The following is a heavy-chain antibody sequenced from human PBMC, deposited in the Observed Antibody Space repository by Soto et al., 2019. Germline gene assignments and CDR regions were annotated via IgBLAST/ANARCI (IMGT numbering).Heavy chain of an antibody. J-gene: IGHJ4*02. CDR1: GYTFTGYY. V-gene: IGHV1-2*02. CDR3: ASSSIRGAQAYYFDY. CDR2: INPNSGGT. D-gene: IGHD3-10*01. Sequence: ASVKVSCKASGYTFTGYYMHWVRQAPGQGLEWMGWINPNSGGTNYAQKFQGRVTMTRNTSISTAYMELSSLRSEDTAVYYCASSSIRGAQAYYFDYWGQGTLVTVSS.